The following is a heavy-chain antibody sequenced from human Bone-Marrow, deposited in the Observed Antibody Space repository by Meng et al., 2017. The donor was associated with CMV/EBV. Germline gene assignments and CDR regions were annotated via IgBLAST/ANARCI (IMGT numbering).Heavy chain of an antibody. CDR3: AKDEIPYYHDGGGVY. J-gene: IGHJ4*02. V-gene: IGHV3-53*01. CDR1: GFTVSSNY. Sequence: GGSLRLSCAASGFTVSSNYMSWVRQAPGKGLEWVSVIYSGGSTYYADSVKGRFIISRDNSKNTLYVQMNSLRAEDTAVYYCAKDEIPYYHDGGGVYWGQGTLVTVSS. D-gene: IGHD3-22*01. CDR2: IYSGGST.